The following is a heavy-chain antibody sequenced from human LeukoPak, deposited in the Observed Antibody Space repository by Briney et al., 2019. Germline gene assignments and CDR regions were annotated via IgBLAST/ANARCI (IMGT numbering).Heavy chain of an antibody. CDR1: GGSFSGYY. J-gene: IGHJ4*02. D-gene: IGHD2-15*01. V-gene: IGHV4-34*01. CDR2: INHSGST. Sequence: SETLSLTCAVYGGSFSGYYWSWIRQPPGKGLEWIGEINHSGSTNYNPSLKRRVTISVDTSKNQFSLKLSSVTAADTAVYYCARGGYRPFDYWGQGTLVTVSS. CDR3: ARGGYRPFDY.